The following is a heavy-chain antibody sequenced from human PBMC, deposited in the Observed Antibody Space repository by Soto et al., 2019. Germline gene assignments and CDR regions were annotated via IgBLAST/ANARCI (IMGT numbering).Heavy chain of an antibody. CDR3: AKGGGSGYDFGVFHFSGLYYFDY. CDR1: GFTFSSYA. D-gene: IGHD5-12*01. J-gene: IGHJ4*02. Sequence: GGSLRLSCAASGFTFSSYAMSWVRQAPGKGLEWVSAISGSGGSTYYADSVKGRFTISRDNSKNTLYLQMNSLRAEDTAVYYCAKGGGSGYDFGVFHFSGLYYFDYWGQGTLVTVSS. CDR2: ISGSGGST. V-gene: IGHV3-23*01.